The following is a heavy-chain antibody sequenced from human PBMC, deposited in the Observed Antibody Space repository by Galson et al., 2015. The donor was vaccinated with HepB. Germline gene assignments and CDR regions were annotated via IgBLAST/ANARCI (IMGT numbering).Heavy chain of an antibody. Sequence: SLRLSCAASGFTFSSYSMNWVRQAPGKGLEWVSYISSSSSTIYYADSVKGRFTISRDNAKNSLYLQMNSLRAEDTAVYYCARDTIFGVVILRYGAFDIWGQGTMVTVSS. D-gene: IGHD3-3*01. V-gene: IGHV3-48*01. CDR3: ARDTIFGVVILRYGAFDI. J-gene: IGHJ3*02. CDR1: GFTFSSYS. CDR2: ISSSSSTI.